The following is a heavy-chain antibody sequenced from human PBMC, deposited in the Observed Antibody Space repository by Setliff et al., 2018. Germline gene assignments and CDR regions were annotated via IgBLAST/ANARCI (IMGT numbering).Heavy chain of an antibody. V-gene: IGHV1-58*01. Sequence: GASVKVSCKASGFTFTSSAVQWVRQARGQRLEWIGWIVVGSGNTNYAQKFQERVTITRDMSTSTAYMELSSLRSEDTAVYYCAADQPKEWLRYYYYGMDVWGQGTTVT. CDR3: AADQPKEWLRYYYYGMDV. CDR1: GFTFTSSA. J-gene: IGHJ6*02. D-gene: IGHD3-3*01. CDR2: IVVGSGNT.